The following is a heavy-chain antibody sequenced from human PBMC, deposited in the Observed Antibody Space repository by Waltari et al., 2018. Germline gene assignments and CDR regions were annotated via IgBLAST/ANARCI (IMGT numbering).Heavy chain of an antibody. CDR1: GFPFSSYG. CDR3: AKGASIAARPDAFDI. D-gene: IGHD6-6*01. J-gene: IGHJ3*02. CDR2: ISDDGSNK. V-gene: IGHV3-30*18. Sequence: QVQLVESGGGVVQPGRSLRLSCADSGFPFSSYGMHWVRQAPGKGLEWVAVISDDGSNKYYADSVKGRFTISRDNSKNTLYLQMNSLRAEDTAVYYCAKGASIAARPDAFDIWGQGTMVTVSS.